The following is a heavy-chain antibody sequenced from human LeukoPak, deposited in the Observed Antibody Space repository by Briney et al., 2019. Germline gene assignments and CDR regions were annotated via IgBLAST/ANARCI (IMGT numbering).Heavy chain of an antibody. V-gene: IGHV3-43*02. J-gene: IGHJ4*02. CDR2: TSGDGGST. CDR3: ANSRGDYFDY. D-gene: IGHD3-10*01. Sequence: PGGSLRLSCAASGFTFDDYAMHWVRQAPGKGLEWVSLTSGDGGSTYYADSVKGRFTISRDNSKNSPYLQMNSLRTEDTALYYCANSRGDYFDYWGQGTLVTVSS. CDR1: GFTFDDYA.